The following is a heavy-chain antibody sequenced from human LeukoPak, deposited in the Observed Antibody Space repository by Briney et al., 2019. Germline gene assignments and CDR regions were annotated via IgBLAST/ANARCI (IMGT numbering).Heavy chain of an antibody. V-gene: IGHV3-23*01. CDR3: VKDLLSSSWYYFDY. CDR1: GFTFSSYA. CDR2: ISGSGGST. D-gene: IGHD6-13*01. Sequence: GGSLRLSCAASGFTFSSYAMSWVRQAPGKGLEWVSAISGSGGSTYYADSVKGRFTISRDNSKNTLYLQMNSLRAEDTAVYYCVKDLLSSSWYYFDYWGQGTLVTVSS. J-gene: IGHJ4*02.